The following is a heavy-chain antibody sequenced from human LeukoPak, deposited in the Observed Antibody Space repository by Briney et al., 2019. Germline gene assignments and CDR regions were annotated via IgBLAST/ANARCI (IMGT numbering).Heavy chain of an antibody. Sequence: GGSLRLSCAASGFTVSSNYMSWVRQAPGKGLEWVSVIYSGGSTYYADSVKGRFTISRDNSKNTLYLQTNSLRAEDTAVYYRARSSTGYSSGWYGDYWGQGTLVTVSS. CDR2: IYSGGST. J-gene: IGHJ4*02. CDR3: ARSSTGYSSGWYGDY. CDR1: GFTVSSNY. D-gene: IGHD6-19*01. V-gene: IGHV3-66*01.